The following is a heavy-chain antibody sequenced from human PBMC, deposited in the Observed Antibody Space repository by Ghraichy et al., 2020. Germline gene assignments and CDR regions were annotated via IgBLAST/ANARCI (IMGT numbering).Heavy chain of an antibody. D-gene: IGHD4-23*01. Sequence: GGSLRLSCVGSGFAFSSYNMNWVRQSPGKGLEWVSYITSSSRSIFYADSVKGRFTISRDNAQNSLYLQMNSLRDEDTAVYFCARASTVVRFYYYDGMDVWGQGTTVTFSS. CDR1: GFAFSSYN. CDR3: ARASTVVRFYYYDGMDV. CDR2: ITSSSRSI. V-gene: IGHV3-48*02. J-gene: IGHJ6*02.